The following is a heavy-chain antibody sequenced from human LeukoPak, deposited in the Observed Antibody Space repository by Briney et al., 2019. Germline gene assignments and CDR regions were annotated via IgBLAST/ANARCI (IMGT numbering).Heavy chain of an antibody. V-gene: IGHV3-11*01. D-gene: IGHD2-2*01. CDR1: GFTFSDYY. J-gene: IGHJ6*02. Sequence: PGGSLRLSCAASGFTFSDYYMSWIRQAPGKGLEWVSYISSSGSTIYYADSVKGRFTISRDNAKNSLYLQINSLRAEDTAVYYCARDGSIACSSTSCYSGYYYYGMDVWGQGTTVTVSS. CDR3: ARDGSIACSSTSCYSGYYYYGMDV. CDR2: ISSSGSTI.